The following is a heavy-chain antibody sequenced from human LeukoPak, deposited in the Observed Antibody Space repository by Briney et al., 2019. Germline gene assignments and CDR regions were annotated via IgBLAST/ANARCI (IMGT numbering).Heavy chain of an antibody. CDR3: ARATAYCSGGSCGSDY. D-gene: IGHD2-15*01. CDR1: GYTFTSYD. V-gene: IGHV1-8*01. J-gene: IGHJ4*02. CDR2: MNPNSGNT. Sequence: ASVKVSCKASGYTFTSYDINWVRQATGQGLEWMGWMNPNSGNTGYAQKFQGRVTTTRNTSISTAYMELSSLRSEDTAVYYCARATAYCSGGSCGSDYWGQGTLVTVSS.